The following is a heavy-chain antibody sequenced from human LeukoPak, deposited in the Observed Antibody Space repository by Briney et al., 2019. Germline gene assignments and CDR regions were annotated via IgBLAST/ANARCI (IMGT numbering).Heavy chain of an antibody. Sequence: PGGSLRLSCAASGFTFSSYWMSWVRQAPGKGLEWVANIKQDGSEEYYVDSVKGRFTISRDNAKNSLYLQMNSLRAEDTAVYYCARAPITMVRGVIYYYYMDVWGKGTTVTVSS. CDR3: ARAPITMVRGVIYYYYMDV. CDR1: GFTFSSYW. D-gene: IGHD3-10*01. V-gene: IGHV3-7*01. CDR2: IKQDGSEE. J-gene: IGHJ6*03.